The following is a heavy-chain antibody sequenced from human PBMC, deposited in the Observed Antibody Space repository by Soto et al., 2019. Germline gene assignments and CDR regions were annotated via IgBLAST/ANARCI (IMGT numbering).Heavy chain of an antibody. CDR3: ARWSGWYPPFDY. CDR1: GYTFTSYA. D-gene: IGHD6-19*01. Sequence: QVQLVQSGAEEKKPGASVKVSCKASGYTFTSYAMHWVRQAPGQRLEWMGWINAGNGNTKYSQKFQGRVTITRDTSASTADMELSSLRSEDTAVYYCARWSGWYPPFDYWGQGTLVTVSS. V-gene: IGHV1-3*05. J-gene: IGHJ4*02. CDR2: INAGNGNT.